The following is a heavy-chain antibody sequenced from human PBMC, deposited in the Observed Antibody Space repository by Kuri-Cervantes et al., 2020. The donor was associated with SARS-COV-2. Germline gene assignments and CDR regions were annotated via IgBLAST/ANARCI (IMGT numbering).Heavy chain of an antibody. CDR2: ISGSGGST. CDR1: GFTFSSYA. CDR3: AKEPAAIGYYYMDV. Sequence: GGSLRLSCAASGFTFSSYAMSWVRQAPGKGLEWVSAISGSGGSTYYADSVKGRFTISRDNAKNSLYLQMNSLRAEDTAVYYCAKEPAAIGYYYMDVWGKGTTVTVSS. J-gene: IGHJ6*03. D-gene: IGHD2-2*02. V-gene: IGHV3-23*01.